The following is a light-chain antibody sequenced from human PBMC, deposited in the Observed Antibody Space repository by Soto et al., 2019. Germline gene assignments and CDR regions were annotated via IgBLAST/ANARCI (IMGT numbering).Light chain of an antibody. V-gene: IGLV1-51*01. J-gene: IGLJ3*02. Sequence: QSVLTQPPSVSAAPGQKVTISCSGSSSNIGNNYVAWYQQFPGTAPKLLIYDNNKRPSGIPDRFSGSKSGTSATLGITGLQTGDEADYYCGTWDSSLSGGTGVFGGGTKVTVL. CDR1: SSNIGNNY. CDR2: DNN. CDR3: GTWDSSLSGGTGV.